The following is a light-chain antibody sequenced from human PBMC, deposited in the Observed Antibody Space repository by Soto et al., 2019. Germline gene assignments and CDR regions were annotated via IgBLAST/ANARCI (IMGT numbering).Light chain of an antibody. J-gene: IGKJ1*01. CDR2: DAS. V-gene: IGKV3-11*01. CDR1: QSVSSY. CDR3: QQYYKLPWT. Sequence: EIVLTQSPATLSLSPGERATLSCRASQSVSSYLAWYQQKPGQAPRLLIYDASNRATGIPARFSGSGSGTDFTLTISSLQSEDFAVYCCQQYYKLPWTFGQGTKVEIK.